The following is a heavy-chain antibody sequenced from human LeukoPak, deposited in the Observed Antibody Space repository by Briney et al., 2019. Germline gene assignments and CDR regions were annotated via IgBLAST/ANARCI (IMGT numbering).Heavy chain of an antibody. D-gene: IGHD2-21*02. V-gene: IGHV4-59*01. CDR2: IYYSGST. J-gene: IGHJ4*02. CDR3: ARLFRAYCGGDCYSYYFDY. Sequence: SETLSLTCTVSGGSISSYYWSWIRQPPGKGLGWIGYIYYSGSTNYNPSLKSRVTISVDTSKNQFSLKLSSVTAADTAVYYCARLFRAYCGGDCYSYYFDYWGQGTLVTVSS. CDR1: GGSISSYY.